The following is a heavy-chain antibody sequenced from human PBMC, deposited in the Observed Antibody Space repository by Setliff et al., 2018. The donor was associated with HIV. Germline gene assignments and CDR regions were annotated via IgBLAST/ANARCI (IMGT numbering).Heavy chain of an antibody. CDR1: GYTFSSHT. CDR3: AKDGGELC. D-gene: IGHD2-21*01. CDR2: INPNSGGT. V-gene: IGHV1-2*06. J-gene: IGHJ4*02. Sequence: ASVKVSCKASGYTFSSHTIHWVRQAPGQGLEWMGRINPNSGGTNYAQKFQGRVTMTRDTSINTAYMELSRLRSDDTAMYYCAKDGGELCWGQGTLVTVSS.